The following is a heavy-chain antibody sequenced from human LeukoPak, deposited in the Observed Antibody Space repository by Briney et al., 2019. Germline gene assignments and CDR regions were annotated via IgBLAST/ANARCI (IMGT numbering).Heavy chain of an antibody. V-gene: IGHV5-51*01. CDR1: GYSFTNYW. CDR2: IYPGNSDT. Sequence: GESLKISCKGSGYSFTNYWINWVRQMPGKGLEWMGIIYPGNSDTRYSPSFQGQVTISADKSISTAYLQWSSLMASDTAMHYCARLRDGSNWFDPWGQGTLVTVSS. CDR3: ARLRDGSNWFDP. J-gene: IGHJ5*02. D-gene: IGHD5-24*01.